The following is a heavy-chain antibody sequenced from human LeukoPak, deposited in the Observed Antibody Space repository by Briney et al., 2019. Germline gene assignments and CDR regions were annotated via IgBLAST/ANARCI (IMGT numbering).Heavy chain of an antibody. CDR1: GGTFSSYA. V-gene: IGHV1-69*13. D-gene: IGHD3-10*01. CDR2: IIPIFGTA. J-gene: IGHJ4*02. Sequence: SVKVSCKASGGTFSSYAISWVRQAPGQGLEWMGGIIPIFGTANYAQEFQGRVTITADESTSTAYMELSSLRSEDTAVYYCARDLVGLYYFDYWGQGTLVTVSS. CDR3: ARDLVGLYYFDY.